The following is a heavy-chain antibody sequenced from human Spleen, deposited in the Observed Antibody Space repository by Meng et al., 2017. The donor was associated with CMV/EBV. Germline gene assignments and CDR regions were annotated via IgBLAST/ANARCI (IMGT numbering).Heavy chain of an antibody. J-gene: IGHJ4*02. D-gene: IGHD3-3*01. Sequence: GESLKISCAASGFSFGSYGMQWVRQAPGKGLEWVAFIRYDGNNKDYGDPVKGRFTVSRDNSKNMVYLQMNSLRAEDTAVYYCAKDDSAYFDFRSGYSTPPDYWGQGTLVTVSS. CDR2: IRYDGNNK. V-gene: IGHV3-30*02. CDR3: AKDDSAYFDFRSGYSTPPDY. CDR1: GFSFGSYG.